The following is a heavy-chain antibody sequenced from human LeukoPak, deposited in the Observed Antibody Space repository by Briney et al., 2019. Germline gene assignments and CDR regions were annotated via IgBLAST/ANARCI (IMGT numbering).Heavy chain of an antibody. CDR2: INHNGNVN. CDR3: ARGGGLDV. CDR1: XXTXSSYW. D-gene: IGHD3-16*01. J-gene: IGHJ6*02. V-gene: IGHV3-7*03. Sequence: LRLXXXASXXTXSSYWMNWARQAXGKGLEWVASINHNGNVNYYVDSVKGRFTISRDNAKNSLYLQMSNLRAEDTAVYFCARGGGLDVWGQGATVTVSS.